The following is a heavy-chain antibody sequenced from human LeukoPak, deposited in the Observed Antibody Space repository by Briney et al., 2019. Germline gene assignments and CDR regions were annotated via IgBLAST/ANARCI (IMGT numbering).Heavy chain of an antibody. CDR1: GFTFSSYA. D-gene: IGHD3-10*01. J-gene: IGHJ6*02. Sequence: GGSLRLSCAASGFTFSSYAMSWVRQAPGKGLEWGSAISGSGGSTYYADSVKGRFTISRDNSKNTLYLQMNSLRAEDTAVYYCAKDLRRDYYYGMDVWGQGTTVTVSS. CDR3: AKDLRRDYYYGMDV. CDR2: ISGSGGST. V-gene: IGHV3-23*01.